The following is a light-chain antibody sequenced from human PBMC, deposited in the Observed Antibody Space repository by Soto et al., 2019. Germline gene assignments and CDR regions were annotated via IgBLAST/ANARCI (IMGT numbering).Light chain of an antibody. CDR3: CSYAGGPYV. V-gene: IGLV2-11*01. CDR2: DVS. J-gene: IGLJ1*01. CDR1: SDDVGVYNY. Sequence: QSALTQPRSVSGSPGLSVTISCTGTSDDVGVYNYVSWYQQHPGKAPKLIIYDVSKRPSGVPDRFSGSKSGNTASLTISGLQAEDEADYYCCSYAGGPYVFGTGTKVTVL.